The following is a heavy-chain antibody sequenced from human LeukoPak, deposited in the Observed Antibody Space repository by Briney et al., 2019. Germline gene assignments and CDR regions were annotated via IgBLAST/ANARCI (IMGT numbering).Heavy chain of an antibody. CDR1: GFTFSSYS. V-gene: IGHV3-23*01. J-gene: IGHJ4*02. CDR2: ITPSGDAT. D-gene: IGHD3-10*01. Sequence: GGSLRLSCAASGFTFSSYSMTCVRQAPGKGLEWVSSITPSGDATYYADSVRGRFTISRGNSKNTLFLQMNSLRPEDTAVYFCARDPGGYFDYWGQGTLVTVSS. CDR3: ARDPGGYFDY.